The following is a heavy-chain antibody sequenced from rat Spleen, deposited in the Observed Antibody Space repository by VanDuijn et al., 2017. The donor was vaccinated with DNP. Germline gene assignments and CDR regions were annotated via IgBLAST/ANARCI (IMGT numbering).Heavy chain of an antibody. V-gene: IGHV3-1*01. D-gene: IGHD1-12*02. CDR3: ARSYYDGSYYYGN. CDR1: GYSITSNY. Sequence: EVQLQESGPGLVKPSQSLSLTCSVTGYSITSNYWGWIRKFPGNKMEWMGYISYSGSTSYNPSLKSRISITRDTSKNQFFLQLSSVTTEDTATYYCARSYYDGSYYYGNWGRGVMVTVSS. CDR2: ISYSGST. J-gene: IGHJ2*01.